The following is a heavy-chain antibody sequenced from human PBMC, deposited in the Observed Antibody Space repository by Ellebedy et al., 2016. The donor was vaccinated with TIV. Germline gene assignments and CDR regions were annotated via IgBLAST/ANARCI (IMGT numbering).Heavy chain of an antibody. V-gene: IGHV4-34*01. CDR1: GGSFSGYY. Sequence: SETLSLTCAVYGGSFSGYYWSWIRQPPGKGLEWIGSIYYSGSTYYNPSLKSRVTISVDTSKIQFSLSLSAATAADTAVYYCASPSGGSGSLYDIWGQGTMVTVSS. D-gene: IGHD3-10*01. CDR2: IYYSGST. CDR3: ASPSGGSGSLYDI. J-gene: IGHJ3*02.